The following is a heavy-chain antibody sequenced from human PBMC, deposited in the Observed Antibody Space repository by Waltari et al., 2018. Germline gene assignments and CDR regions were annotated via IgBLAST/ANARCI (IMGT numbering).Heavy chain of an antibody. CDR3: ARESRDDYIWGSYRYFPFDY. Sequence: QVQLVQSGAEVKKPGASVKVSCKVSGSTLTELSMHWVRQAPGRGLEWMGGFVPEDGETIYAQKFQGRVTMTEDTSTDTAYMELSSLRSEDTAVYYCARESRDDYIWGSYRYFPFDYWGQGTLVTVSS. CDR2: FVPEDGET. CDR1: GSTLTELS. J-gene: IGHJ4*02. V-gene: IGHV1-24*01. D-gene: IGHD3-16*02.